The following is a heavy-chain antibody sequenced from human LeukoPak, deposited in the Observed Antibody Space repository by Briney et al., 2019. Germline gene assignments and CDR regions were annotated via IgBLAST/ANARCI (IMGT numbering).Heavy chain of an antibody. J-gene: IGHJ4*02. Sequence: GGSLRLCCAASGFTFSSYEMNWVRQAPGKGLEWVSYISSSGSTIYYADSVKGRFTISRDNAKNSLYLQMNSLRAEDTAVYYCAREIYSYGLYYFDYWGQGTLVTVSS. V-gene: IGHV3-48*03. CDR1: GFTFSSYE. CDR2: ISSSGSTI. D-gene: IGHD5-18*01. CDR3: AREIYSYGLYYFDY.